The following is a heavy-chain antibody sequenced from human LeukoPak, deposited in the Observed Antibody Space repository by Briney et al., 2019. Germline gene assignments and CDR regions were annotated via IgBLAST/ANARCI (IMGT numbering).Heavy chain of an antibody. D-gene: IGHD1-26*01. V-gene: IGHV4-34*01. J-gene: IGHJ4*02. CDR3: ARVRSGSYFPPDY. Sequence: SETLSLTCAVYGGSFSGYYWSWIRQPPGKGLEWIGEINHSGSTNYNPSFKSRVTISVDTSKNQFSLKLSSVTAADTAVYYCARVRSGSYFPPDYWGQGTLVTVSS. CDR1: GGSFSGYY. CDR2: INHSGST.